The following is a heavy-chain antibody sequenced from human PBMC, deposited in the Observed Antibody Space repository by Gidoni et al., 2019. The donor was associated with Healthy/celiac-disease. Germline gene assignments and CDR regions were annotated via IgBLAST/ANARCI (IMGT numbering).Heavy chain of an antibody. V-gene: IGHV4-59*01. J-gene: IGHJ4*02. Sequence: AGSISSYYWSWSRQPPGKRVEWTGYIYYSRSTNYNPSLKGRFTISVDTSKNQFSLKLSSVTAADTAVYYCAREIAAAVTGFDYWGQGTLVTVSS. CDR2: IYYSRST. CDR3: AREIAAAVTGFDY. CDR1: AGSISSYY. D-gene: IGHD6-13*01.